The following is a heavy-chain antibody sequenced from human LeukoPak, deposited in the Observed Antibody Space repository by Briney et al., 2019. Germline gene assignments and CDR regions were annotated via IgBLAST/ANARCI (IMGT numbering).Heavy chain of an antibody. CDR3: ARDLGGSSLDYYYYYMDV. Sequence: GGSLRLSXAASGFTFSSYSMNWVRQAPGKGLEWVSSISSSSSYIYYADSVKGRFTISRDNAKNSLYLQMNSLRTEDTAVYYCARDLGGSSLDYYYYYMDVWGKGTTVTVSS. V-gene: IGHV3-21*01. CDR1: GFTFSSYS. CDR2: ISSSSSYI. D-gene: IGHD6-13*01. J-gene: IGHJ6*03.